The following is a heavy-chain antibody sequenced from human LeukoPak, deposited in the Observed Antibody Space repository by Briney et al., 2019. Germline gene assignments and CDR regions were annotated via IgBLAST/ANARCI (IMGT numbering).Heavy chain of an antibody. CDR3: ARGYCSSTSCSTEAFDI. Sequence: ASVKVSCKASGYTFTGYYMHWVRQAPGQGLEWMGWINPNSGGTDYAQKFQGRVTITEDESTSTAYMELSSLRSGDTAVYYCARGYCSSTSCSTEAFDIWGQGTMVTVSS. D-gene: IGHD2-2*01. V-gene: IGHV1-2*02. CDR2: INPNSGGT. J-gene: IGHJ3*02. CDR1: GYTFTGYY.